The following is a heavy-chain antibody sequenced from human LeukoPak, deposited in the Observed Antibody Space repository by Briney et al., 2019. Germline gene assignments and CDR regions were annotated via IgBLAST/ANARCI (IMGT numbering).Heavy chain of an antibody. CDR2: INPSGGST. V-gene: IGHV1-46*01. CDR1: GYTFTSYY. Sequence: GASVKVSCKASGYTFTSYYMHWVRQAPGQGLEWMGIINPSGGSTSYAQKFQGRVTMTRDTSTSTVYMELSSLRSEDTDVYYCARDPFLGGNSFVGYFDYWGQGTLVTVSS. J-gene: IGHJ4*02. CDR3: ARDPFLGGNSFVGYFDY. D-gene: IGHD4-23*01.